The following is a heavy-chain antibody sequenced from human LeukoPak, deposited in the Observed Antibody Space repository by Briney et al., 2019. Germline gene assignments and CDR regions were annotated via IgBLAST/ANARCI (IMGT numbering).Heavy chain of an antibody. CDR2: ISSSGSTI. V-gene: IGHV3-48*03. Sequence: PGGSLRLSCAASGFTSSSYEMNWVRQAPGKGLEWVSYISSSGSTIYYADSVKGRFTISRDNAKNSLYLQMNSLRAEDTAVYYCARDSYYYGSGSYGWFDPWGQGTLVTVSS. CDR3: ARDSYYYGSGSYGWFDP. CDR1: GFTSSSYE. J-gene: IGHJ5*02. D-gene: IGHD3-10*01.